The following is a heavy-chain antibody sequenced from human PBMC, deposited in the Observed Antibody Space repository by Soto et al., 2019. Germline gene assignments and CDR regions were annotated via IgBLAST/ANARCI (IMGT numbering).Heavy chain of an antibody. CDR2: ISGSGGST. V-gene: IGHV3-23*01. J-gene: IGHJ6*02. CDR1: GFTFSSYA. CDR3: AKARGGSFYYGMDV. D-gene: IGHD2-15*01. Sequence: EVQLLESGGGLVQPGGSLRLSCAASGFTFSSYAMSWVRQAPGKGLEWVSAISGSGGSTYYADSVKGRFTISRDNSKNTLYLQMNSLRAEDTAVYDCAKARGGSFYYGMDVWGQGTTVTVSS.